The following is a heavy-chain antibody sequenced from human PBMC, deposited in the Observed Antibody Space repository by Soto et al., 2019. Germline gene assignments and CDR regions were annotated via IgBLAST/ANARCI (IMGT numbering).Heavy chain of an antibody. CDR3: ARHSPGHVGLPRHVSTGSWYFDY. J-gene: IGHJ4*02. D-gene: IGHD3-10*01. CDR2: IYYSGST. V-gene: IGHV4-39*01. CDR1: GGSISSSSYY. Sequence: QLQLQESGPGLVKPSETLSLTCTVSGGSISSSSYYWGWIRQPPGKGLEWIGSIYYSGSTYYNPSLKSRVTIPVDTSKNQFSLKLSSVTAADTAVYYCARHSPGHVGLPRHVSTGSWYFDYWGQGTLVTVSS.